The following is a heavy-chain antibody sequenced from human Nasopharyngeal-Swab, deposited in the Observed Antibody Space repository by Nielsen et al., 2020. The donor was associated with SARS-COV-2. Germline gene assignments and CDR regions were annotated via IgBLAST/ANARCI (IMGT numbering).Heavy chain of an antibody. CDR1: GFIFSASA. J-gene: IGHJ4*02. V-gene: IGHV3-73*01. CDR3: TTDFYVDY. Sequence: GESLKISCAASGFIFSASAIHWVRQASGNGLERVGRIGDKDHNYATTYGASVQGRFTISRDDSKNTAFLQMDSLKTEDTALYYCTTDFYVDYWGQGTLVTVSS. CDR2: IGDKDHNYAT.